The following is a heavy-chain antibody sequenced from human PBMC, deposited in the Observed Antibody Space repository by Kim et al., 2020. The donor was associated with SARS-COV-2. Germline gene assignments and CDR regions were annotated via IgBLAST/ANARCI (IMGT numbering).Heavy chain of an antibody. V-gene: IGHV1-69*13. D-gene: IGHD3-3*01. CDR1: GGTFSSYA. J-gene: IGHJ6*02. Sequence: SVKVSCKASGGTFSSYAISWVRQAPGQGLEWMGGIIPIFGTANYAQKFQGRVTITADESTSTAYMELSSLRSEDTAVYYCARDRFLRRFLEWSSHPVYYYGMDVWGQGTTVTVSS. CDR2: IIPIFGTA. CDR3: ARDRFLRRFLEWSSHPVYYYGMDV.